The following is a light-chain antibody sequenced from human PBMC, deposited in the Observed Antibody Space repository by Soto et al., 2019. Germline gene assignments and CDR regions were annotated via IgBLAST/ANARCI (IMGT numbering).Light chain of an antibody. CDR2: DAY. CDR1: QTLGNS. Sequence: EIVLTQSPATLSLSPGERVTLSCRASQTLGNSLAWYQQKPGQPPRLLIYDAYARAAGIPARFSGSGSGTDFTLTISSLETEDVGIYYCQQRSSWPLTFGGGTKVEIK. V-gene: IGKV3-11*01. CDR3: QQRSSWPLT. J-gene: IGKJ4*01.